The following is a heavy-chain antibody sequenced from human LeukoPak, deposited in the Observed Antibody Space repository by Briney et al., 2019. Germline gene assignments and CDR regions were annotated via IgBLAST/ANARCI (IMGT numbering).Heavy chain of an antibody. D-gene: IGHD3-22*01. V-gene: IGHV3-21*01. CDR1: GFTFSSYS. Sequence: GGSLRLSCAASGFTFSSYSMNWFRQAPEKGLEWVSSISSSSSYIYYADSVKGRFTISRDNAKNSLYLQMNSLRAEDTAVYYCAREGNYYDSSGYYSYWGQGTLVTVSS. CDR3: AREGNYYDSSGYYSY. CDR2: ISSSSSYI. J-gene: IGHJ4*02.